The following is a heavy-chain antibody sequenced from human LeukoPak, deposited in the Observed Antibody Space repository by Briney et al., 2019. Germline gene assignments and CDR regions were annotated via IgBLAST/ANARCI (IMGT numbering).Heavy chain of an antibody. CDR3: SGRAFYYYYMDV. Sequence: SETLSLTCTVSGGSISSSSYYWGWIRQPPGKGLEWIGSIYYSGSTYYNPSLKSRVTMSVDTSKNQFSLKLSSVTAADTAVYYCSGRAFYYYYMDVWGKGTTVTVSS. CDR1: GGSISSSSYY. CDR2: IYYSGST. D-gene: IGHD5-12*01. V-gene: IGHV4-39*01. J-gene: IGHJ6*03.